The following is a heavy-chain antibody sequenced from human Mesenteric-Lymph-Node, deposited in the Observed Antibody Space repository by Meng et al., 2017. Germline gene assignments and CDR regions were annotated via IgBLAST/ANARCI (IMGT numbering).Heavy chain of an antibody. Sequence: QVQLQHWGAGRLKLSETLSLPCAVYGGSFSGYYWSWIRQPPGKGLEWIGDIDDSGSTNYNPSLNSRISISLDKSKNHFSLKVNSVTAADTAVYYCARGKQDAWELLAYWGQGALVTVSS. CDR2: IDDSGST. V-gene: IGHV4-34*01. J-gene: IGHJ4*02. D-gene: IGHD1-26*01. CDR3: ARGKQDAWELLAY. CDR1: GGSFSGYY.